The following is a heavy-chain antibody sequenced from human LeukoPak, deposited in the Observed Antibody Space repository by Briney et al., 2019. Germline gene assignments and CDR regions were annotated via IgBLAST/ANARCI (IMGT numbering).Heavy chain of an antibody. D-gene: IGHD6-6*01. CDR2: IYTSGDT. J-gene: IGHJ6*02. CDR1: GGSMSSYY. CDR3: ARAIPLLYSSSSDNYYYGMDV. V-gene: IGHV4-4*07. Sequence: SETLSLTCTVPGGSMSSYYWSWIRQPAGKGLEYIGRIYTSGDTNSNPSLKSRVTISVDTSKNQFSLKLSSVTAADTAVYYCARAIPLLYSSSSDNYYYGMDVWGQGTTVTVSS.